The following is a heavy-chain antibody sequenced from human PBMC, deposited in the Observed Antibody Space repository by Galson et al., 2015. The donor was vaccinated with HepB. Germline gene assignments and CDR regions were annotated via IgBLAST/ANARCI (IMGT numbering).Heavy chain of an antibody. CDR3: ARSRPRGVVPAANDY. CDR1: GSTFTSYA. CDR2: INAGNGNT. J-gene: IGHJ4*02. V-gene: IGHV1-3*01. Sequence: SVTVSCKASGSTFTSYAMHWVRQAPGQRLEWMGWINAGNGNTKYSQKFQGRVTITRDTSASTAYMELSSLRSEDTAVYYCARSRPRGVVPAANDYWGQGTLVTVSS. D-gene: IGHD2-2*01.